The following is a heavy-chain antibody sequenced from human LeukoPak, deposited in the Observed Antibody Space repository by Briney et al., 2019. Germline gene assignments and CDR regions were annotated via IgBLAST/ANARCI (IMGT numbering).Heavy chain of an antibody. CDR1: GYSISSGYY. CDR3: ARGPIVVVTAPIRY. J-gene: IGHJ4*02. D-gene: IGHD2-21*02. V-gene: IGHV4-38-2*01. CDR2: IYHSGST. Sequence: SETLSLTCAVSGYSISSGYYWGWIRQPPAKGLEWIGSIYHSGSTYYNPSLKSRVTISVDTSKNQFSLKLSSVTAADTAVYYCARGPIVVVTAPIRYWGQGTLVTVSS.